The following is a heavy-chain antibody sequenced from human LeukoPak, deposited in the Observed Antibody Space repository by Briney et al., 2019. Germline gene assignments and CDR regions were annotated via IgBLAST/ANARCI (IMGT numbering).Heavy chain of an antibody. CDR3: ARDWGAGTVDY. CDR2: ISWNSGSI. Sequence: GGSLRLSCAASGFTFDDYAMHWVRQAPGKGLEWVSGISWNSGSIGYADSVKGRFTISRDNAKNSLYLQMNSLRAEDTAAYYCARDWGAGTVDYWGQGTLVTVSS. V-gene: IGHV3-9*01. D-gene: IGHD6-13*01. CDR1: GFTFDDYA. J-gene: IGHJ4*02.